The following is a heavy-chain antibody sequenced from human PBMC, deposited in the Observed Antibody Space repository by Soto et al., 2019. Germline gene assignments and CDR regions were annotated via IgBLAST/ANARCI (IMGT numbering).Heavy chain of an antibody. D-gene: IGHD3-22*01. V-gene: IGHV3-23*01. CDR2: ISGSGHGT. J-gene: IGHJ4*02. Sequence: EVKLLESGGGLVPPGASARLSCITSGFMFDNYAMSWVRQSPGRGLEWVAAISGSGHGTVYTQSVQGRFIISRDKSKKTLFLQMNNLRDEDTAVYYCDKGRYFDNSGGCANYWGLGTLVSVSA. CDR3: DKGRYFDNSGGCANY. CDR1: GFMFDNYA.